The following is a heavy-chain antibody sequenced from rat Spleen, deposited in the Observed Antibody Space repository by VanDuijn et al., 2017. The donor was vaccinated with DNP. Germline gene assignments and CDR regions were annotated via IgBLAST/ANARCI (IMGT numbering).Heavy chain of an antibody. CDR3: AKAGGYSPWYFDY. CDR1: GFTFSNYY. Sequence: EVQLVESGGGLVQPGRSMKLSCAASGFTFSNYYMAWVRQAQSKGLEWVAAVSPGGGNTYYRDSVKGRFTISRDNAKSTLYLQMESLRSEETSTYYCAKAGGYSPWYFDYWGQGVMVTVSS. V-gene: IGHV5S11*01. D-gene: IGHD1-11*01. J-gene: IGHJ2*01. CDR2: VSPGGGNT.